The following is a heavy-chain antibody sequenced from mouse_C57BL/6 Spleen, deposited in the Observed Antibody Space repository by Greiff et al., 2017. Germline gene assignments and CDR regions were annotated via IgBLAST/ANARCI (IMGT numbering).Heavy chain of an antibody. J-gene: IGHJ4*01. Sequence: EVQLQQSGPGMVKPSQSLSLTCTVTGYSITSGYDWHWIRHFPGNKLEWMGYISYSGSTNYNPSLKSRISITHDTSKNHFFLKLNSVTTEDTATYYCARESYGYYAMDYWGQGTSVTVSS. V-gene: IGHV3-1*01. CDR3: ARESYGYYAMDY. CDR2: ISYSGST. CDR1: GYSITSGYD. D-gene: IGHD1-1*02.